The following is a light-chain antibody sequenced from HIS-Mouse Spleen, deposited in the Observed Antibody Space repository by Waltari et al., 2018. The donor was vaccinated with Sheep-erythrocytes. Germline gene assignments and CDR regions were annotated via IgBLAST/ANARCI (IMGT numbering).Light chain of an antibody. J-gene: IGKJ2*01. CDR2: GAS. V-gene: IGKV3-20*01. Sequence: EIVLTQSPGTLSLSTGERATLACRASQSVSSSYLAWYQQKPGQAPRLLIYGASSRATGIPDRFSGSGSGTDFTLTISRLVPEDFAVYYCQQYGSSPTFGQGTKLEIK. CDR1: QSVSSSY. CDR3: QQYGSSPT.